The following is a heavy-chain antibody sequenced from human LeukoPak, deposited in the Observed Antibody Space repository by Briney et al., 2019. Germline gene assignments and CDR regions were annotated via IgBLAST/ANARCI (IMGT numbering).Heavy chain of an antibody. CDR2: ISAYNGNT. Sequence: APVKVSCKASGYTFTSYGISWVRQAPGQGLEWMGWISAYNGNTNYAQKLQGRVTMTTDTSASTAYMELRSLRSDDTAVYYCARSGVLTPINDAFDIWGQGTMVTVSS. D-gene: IGHD1-26*01. V-gene: IGHV1-18*01. CDR3: ARSGVLTPINDAFDI. J-gene: IGHJ3*02. CDR1: GYTFTSYG.